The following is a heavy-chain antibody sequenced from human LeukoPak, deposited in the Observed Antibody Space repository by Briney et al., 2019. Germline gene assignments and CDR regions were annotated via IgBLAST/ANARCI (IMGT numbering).Heavy chain of an antibody. CDR3: AKGRTEGGTLALDY. CDR2: ISSSGGST. J-gene: IGHJ4*02. Sequence: GGSLRLSCAVSGFTFSSYAMSWVRQAPGRGLEWVSGISSSGGSTPHADSVKGRFTISRDNSKNTLYLQVNSLRAEDTAVYYCAKGRTEGGTLALDYWGQGTLVTVSS. V-gene: IGHV3-23*01. CDR1: GFTFSSYA. D-gene: IGHD6-19*01.